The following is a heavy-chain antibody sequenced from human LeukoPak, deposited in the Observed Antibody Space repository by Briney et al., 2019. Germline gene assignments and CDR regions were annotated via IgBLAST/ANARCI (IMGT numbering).Heavy chain of an antibody. D-gene: IGHD4-17*01. CDR3: ARVPTVTFFDY. CDR2: IYYSGST. CDR1: GGSISSGSYY. J-gene: IGHJ4*02. Sequence: SETLSLTCTVSGGSISSGSYYWGWIRQPPGKGLEWIGSIYYSGSTYYNPSLKSRVTISVDTSKNQFSLKLSSVTAADTAVYYCARVPTVTFFDYWGQGTLVTVSS. V-gene: IGHV4-39*01.